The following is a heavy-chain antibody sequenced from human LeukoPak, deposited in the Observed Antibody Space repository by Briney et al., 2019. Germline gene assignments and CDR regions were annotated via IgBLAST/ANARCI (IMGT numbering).Heavy chain of an antibody. CDR3: ARSQWLVALDY. J-gene: IGHJ4*02. Sequence: PSETLSLTCAVYGESFTGYYWSWIRQPPGKGLEWIGEINHSGSTNYSPSLKSRVTISVDTSKNQFSLKLSSVTAADTAVYYCARSQWLVALDYWGQGTLATVSS. CDR2: INHSGST. CDR1: GESFTGYY. D-gene: IGHD6-19*01. V-gene: IGHV4-34*01.